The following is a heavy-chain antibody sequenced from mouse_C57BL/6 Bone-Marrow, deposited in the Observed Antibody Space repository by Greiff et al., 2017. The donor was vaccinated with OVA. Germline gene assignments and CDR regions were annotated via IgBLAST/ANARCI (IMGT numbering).Heavy chain of an antibody. CDR3: ARQTTVDPYWYFDV. D-gene: IGHD1-1*01. V-gene: IGHV1-55*01. J-gene: IGHJ1*03. CDR2: IYPGSGST. Sequence: QVQLQQPGAELVKPGASVKMSCKASGYTFTSYWITWVKQRPGQGLEWIGDIYPGSGSTNYNEKFKSKATLTVDTSSSTAYMQLSSLTSEDSAVYYCARQTTVDPYWYFDVWGTGTTVTVSS. CDR1: GYTFTSYW.